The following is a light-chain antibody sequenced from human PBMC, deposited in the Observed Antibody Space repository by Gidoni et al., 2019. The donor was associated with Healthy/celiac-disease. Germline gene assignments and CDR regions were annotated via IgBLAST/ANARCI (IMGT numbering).Light chain of an antibody. Sequence: DIQMTQSPSSLSASVGDRVTITCPASQDISNYLNWYQQKPGKAPKLLIYDASNLETGVPSRFSGSGSGTDFTFTISSLQPEDIATYYCQQYDNLPSIFTFXPXTKVDIK. J-gene: IGKJ3*01. CDR1: QDISNY. CDR3: QQYDNLPSIFT. V-gene: IGKV1-33*01. CDR2: DAS.